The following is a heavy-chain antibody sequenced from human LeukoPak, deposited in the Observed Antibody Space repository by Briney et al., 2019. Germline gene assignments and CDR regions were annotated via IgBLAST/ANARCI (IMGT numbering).Heavy chain of an antibody. J-gene: IGHJ4*02. Sequence: PGGSLRLSCAASGFTFSSYGMHWVRQAPGKGLEWVAVISYDGSNKYYADSVKGRFTISRDNSKNTLYLQMNSLRAEDTAVYYCAKDPYYGSGSYYLYDYWGQGTLVTVSS. V-gene: IGHV3-30*18. CDR1: GFTFSSYG. CDR3: AKDPYYGSGSYYLYDY. CDR2: ISYDGSNK. D-gene: IGHD3-10*01.